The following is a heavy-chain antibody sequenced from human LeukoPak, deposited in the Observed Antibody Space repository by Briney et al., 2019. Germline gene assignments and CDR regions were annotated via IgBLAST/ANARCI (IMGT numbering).Heavy chain of an antibody. CDR1: GGTFSSYA. D-gene: IGHD6-19*01. V-gene: IGHV1-69*01. CDR3: ARDPGYSSGWYGDWFDP. CDR2: IIPIFGTA. Sequence: ASVKVSCKASGGTFSSYAISWVRQAPGQGLEWMGGIIPIFGTANYAQRFQGRVTITADESTSTAYMELSSLRSEDTAVYYCARDPGYSSGWYGDWFDPWGQGTLVTVSS. J-gene: IGHJ5*02.